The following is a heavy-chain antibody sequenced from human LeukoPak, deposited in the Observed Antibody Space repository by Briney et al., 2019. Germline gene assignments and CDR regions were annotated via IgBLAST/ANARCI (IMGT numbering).Heavy chain of an antibody. CDR1: EFTFSRYW. CDR3: AGRIFDI. D-gene: IGHD1-26*01. Sequence: GGSLRLSCTASEFTFSRYWMSWVRQAPGKGLEWVANIKEDGSEKYYVDSVKGRFTISRDNAKNSLHLQMNSLRAEDTAVYYCAGRIFDIWGQGTMVTVSS. CDR2: IKEDGSEK. V-gene: IGHV3-7*01. J-gene: IGHJ3*02.